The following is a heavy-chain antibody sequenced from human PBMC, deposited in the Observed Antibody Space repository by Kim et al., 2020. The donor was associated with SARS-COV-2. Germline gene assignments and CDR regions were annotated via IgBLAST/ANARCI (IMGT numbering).Heavy chain of an antibody. V-gene: IGHV3-30*04. CDR2: ISYDGSNK. CDR1: GFTFSSYA. D-gene: IGHD6-19*01. CDR3: ARVGRGSGWFSYYYYGMDV. Sequence: GGSLRLSCAASGFTFSSYAMHWVRQAPGKGLEWVVVISYDGSNKYYADSVKGRFTISRDNSKNTLYLQMNSLRAEDTAVYYCARVGRGSGWFSYYYYGMDVWGQGTTVTVSS. J-gene: IGHJ6*02.